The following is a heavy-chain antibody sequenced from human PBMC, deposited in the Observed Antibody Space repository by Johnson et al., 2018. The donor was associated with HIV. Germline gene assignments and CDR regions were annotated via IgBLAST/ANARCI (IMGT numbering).Heavy chain of an antibody. Sequence: QVQLVESGGGVVQPGGSLRLSCAASGFTFSSYGMHWVRQAPGKGLEWVAFISYDGNNKIYADSVKGRFTISRDNSKNTLYVQMNSLRAADTAVYYCAREVSSGGYCTTTTCYAAAFDIWGRGTMVTVSS. CDR3: AREVSSGGYCTTTTCYAAAFDI. J-gene: IGHJ3*02. CDR1: GFTFSSYG. V-gene: IGHV3-30*19. CDR2: ISYDGNNK. D-gene: IGHD2-2*01.